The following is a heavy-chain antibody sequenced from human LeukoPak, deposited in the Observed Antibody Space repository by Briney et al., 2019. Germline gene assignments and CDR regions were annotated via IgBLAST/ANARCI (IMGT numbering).Heavy chain of an antibody. CDR2: IYYSGST. Sequence: SETPSLTCTVSGGSISSGGYYWSWIRQHPGKGLEWIGYIYYSGSTYYNPSLQSRVTISMDTSKNQFSLNLSSVTAADTAVYYCARRAPSAGYFDLWARGTLVTVSS. CDR1: GGSISSGGYY. CDR3: ARRAPSAGYFDL. J-gene: IGHJ2*01. V-gene: IGHV4-31*03.